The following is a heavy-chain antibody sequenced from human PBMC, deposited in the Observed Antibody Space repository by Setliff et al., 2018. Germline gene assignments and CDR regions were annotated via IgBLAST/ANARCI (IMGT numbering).Heavy chain of an antibody. D-gene: IGHD6-13*01. Sequence: PGGSLRLSCSTSGFTFDDYAMHWVRQAPGKGLEWVSLISWDGTRTNYVDSLKGRFTISRDNAKNPLYLQMNSLRAEDTAVYYCARDSGYSSSWYAQKYYFDYWGQGTLVTVSS. J-gene: IGHJ4*02. V-gene: IGHV3-43D*04. CDR3: ARDSGYSSSWYAQKYYFDY. CDR1: GFTFDDYA. CDR2: ISWDGTRT.